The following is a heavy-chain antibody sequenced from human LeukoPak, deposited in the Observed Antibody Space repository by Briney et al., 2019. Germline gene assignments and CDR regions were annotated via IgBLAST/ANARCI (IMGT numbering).Heavy chain of an antibody. D-gene: IGHD2-2*01. Sequence: SGPTLVNPTQPLTLTCTLSGFSLRTSGVGVGWLRQPPGKALEWLALIYLNDDKRYTPSLKSRLTINTVTSKNQVLLTMTNMDPVDTTTYYCAGALFDIVVVPAAMSFDYWGQGTLVTVSS. CDR1: GFSLRTSGVG. J-gene: IGHJ4*02. CDR3: AGALFDIVVVPAAMSFDY. CDR2: IYLNDDK. V-gene: IGHV2-5*01.